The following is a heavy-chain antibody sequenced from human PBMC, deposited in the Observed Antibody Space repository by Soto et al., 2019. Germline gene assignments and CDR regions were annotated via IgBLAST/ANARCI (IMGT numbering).Heavy chain of an antibody. V-gene: IGHV1-2*02. D-gene: IGHD2-21*01. CDR2: INPNSGGT. CDR1: GYTFTGYY. CDR3: ARVLWHMAPFDY. J-gene: IGHJ4*02. Sequence: GSAVKVSCKASGYTFTGYYMHWVRQAPGQGLEWMGWINPNSGGTNYAQKFQGRVTMTRETSISTAYMELSRLRSDDTAVYYWARVLWHMAPFDYWGQGTLVTVSS.